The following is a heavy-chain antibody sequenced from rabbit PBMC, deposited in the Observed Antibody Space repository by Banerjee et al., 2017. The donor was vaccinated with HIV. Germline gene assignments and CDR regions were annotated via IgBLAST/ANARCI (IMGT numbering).Heavy chain of an antibody. J-gene: IGHJ4*01. Sequence: QSLEESGGDLVKPGASLTLTCKASGFDLSSYYWICWVRQAPGKGLEWIACIYAGSSGSTYYASWAKDRFTISKTSSTTVTLQMTSLTAADTATYFCAREDYAGYGFFNLWGPGTLVTVS. V-gene: IGHV1S40*01. D-gene: IGHD7-1*01. CDR3: AREDYAGYGFFNL. CDR1: GFDLSSYYW. CDR2: IYAGSSGST.